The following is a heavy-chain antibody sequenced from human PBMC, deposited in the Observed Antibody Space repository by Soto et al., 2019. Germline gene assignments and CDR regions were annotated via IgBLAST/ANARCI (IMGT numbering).Heavy chain of an antibody. D-gene: IGHD2-8*01. CDR3: ARAAEDAIVGGAATNIDY. V-gene: IGHV4-4*02. Sequence: SETLSLTCAVSGGSISSSNWWSWVRQPPGKGLEWIGEIYHSGSTNYNPSLKSRVTISVDKAKNQFSLKLSSVTAADTAVYYCARAAEDAIVGGAATNIDYWGQGTLVTVSS. CDR1: GGSISSSNW. J-gene: IGHJ4*02. CDR2: IYHSGST.